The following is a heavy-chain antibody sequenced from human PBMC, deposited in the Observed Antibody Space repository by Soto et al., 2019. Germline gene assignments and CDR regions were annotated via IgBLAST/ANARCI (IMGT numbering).Heavy chain of an antibody. CDR3: ARGEYYFDY. V-gene: IGHV4-30-2*01. J-gene: IGHJ4*02. Sequence: SETLSLTCAVSGGSISSGGYSWSWIRQPPGKGLEWIGYIYHSGSTYYNPSLKSRVTISVDRSKNQFSLKLSSVTAADTAVYYCARGEYYFDYWGQGTLVTVSS. CDR1: GGSISSGGYS. CDR2: IYHSGST.